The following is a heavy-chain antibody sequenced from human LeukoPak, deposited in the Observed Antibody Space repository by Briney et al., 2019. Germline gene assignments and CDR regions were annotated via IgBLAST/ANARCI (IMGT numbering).Heavy chain of an antibody. J-gene: IGHJ4*02. D-gene: IGHD3-10*01. Sequence: ASVKVSCKASGYTFTSYYMHWVRQAPGQGLEWMGIINPSGGSTSYAQKFQGRVTMIRNTSTSTVYMELSSLRSEDTAVYYCARVAPDLWFGEEWGQGTLVTVSS. CDR3: ARVAPDLWFGEE. CDR2: INPSGGST. V-gene: IGHV1-46*01. CDR1: GYTFTSYY.